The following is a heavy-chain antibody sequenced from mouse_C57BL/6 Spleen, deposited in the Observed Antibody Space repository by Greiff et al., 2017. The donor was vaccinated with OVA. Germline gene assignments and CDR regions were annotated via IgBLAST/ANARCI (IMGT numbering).Heavy chain of an antibody. CDR2: ISDGGSYT. D-gene: IGHD4-1*01. CDR3: ARRENWAADY. V-gene: IGHV5-4*03. Sequence: DVKLQESGGGLVKPGGSLKLSCAASGFTFSSYAMSWVRQTPEKRLEWVATISDGGSYTYYPDNVKGRFTISRDNAKNNLYLQMSHLKSEDTAMYYCARRENWAADYWGQGTTLTVSS. J-gene: IGHJ2*01. CDR1: GFTFSSYA.